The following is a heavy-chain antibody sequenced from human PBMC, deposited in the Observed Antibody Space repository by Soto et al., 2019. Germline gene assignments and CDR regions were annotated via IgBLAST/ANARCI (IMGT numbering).Heavy chain of an antibody. Sequence: QVQLVQSGAEVRKPGSSVKVSCKASGGTFSSYTISWVRQAPGQGLEWMGRIIPILGIANYAQKFQGRVRITADKFTSTAYMVLRSLRFEETAVYYCASNIAAARYYYYDMDVWGKGTTVTVSS. CDR3: ASNIAAARYYYYDMDV. D-gene: IGHD6-13*01. CDR2: IIPILGIA. CDR1: GGTFSSYT. J-gene: IGHJ6*03. V-gene: IGHV1-69*02.